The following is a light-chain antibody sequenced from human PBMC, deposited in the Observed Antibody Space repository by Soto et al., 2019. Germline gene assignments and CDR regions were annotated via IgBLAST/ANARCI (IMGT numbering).Light chain of an antibody. CDR2: AAS. Sequence: AIRMTQSPSSLSASTGDRVTITCRASQGISSYLAWYQQKPGKASKLLIYAASTLQSGVPSRFSGSGSGTDFTLTISCLQSEDFATYYCQQYYSYWTFGQGTKVEIK. J-gene: IGKJ1*01. CDR3: QQYYSYWT. CDR1: QGISSY. V-gene: IGKV1-8*01.